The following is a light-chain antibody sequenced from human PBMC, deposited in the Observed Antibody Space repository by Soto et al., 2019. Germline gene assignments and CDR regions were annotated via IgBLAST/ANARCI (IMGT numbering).Light chain of an antibody. CDR2: DVN. CDR3: SSYVGTNSYV. J-gene: IGLJ1*01. CDR1: SSDVGDYDY. V-gene: IGLV2-14*03. Sequence: QSVLTQPASVSGSPGQSITISCTGTSSDVGDYDYVSWYQHHPGKAPKLIIYDVNKRPSGVPNRFSGSKSGNTAALTVSGLQAEDEADYYCSSYVGTNSYVFGTGTKVTVL.